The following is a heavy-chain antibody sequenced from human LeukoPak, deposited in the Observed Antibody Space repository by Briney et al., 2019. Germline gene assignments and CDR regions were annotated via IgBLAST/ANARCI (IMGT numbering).Heavy chain of an antibody. CDR2: IYYSGST. D-gene: IGHD4-17*01. CDR1: GGSISSYY. CDR3: ASPVFEVGEYYFDD. Sequence: SETLSLTCTVSGGSISSYYWSWLRQPPGKGLEWIGYIYYSGSTNYNPSLKSRVTISVDTSKNQFSLKLSSVTAANTAVDYCASPVFEVGEYYFDDWGQGTLVTVSS. V-gene: IGHV4-59*12. J-gene: IGHJ4*02.